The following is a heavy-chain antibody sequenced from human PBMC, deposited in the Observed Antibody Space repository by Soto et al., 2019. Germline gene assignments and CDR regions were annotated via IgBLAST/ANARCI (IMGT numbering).Heavy chain of an antibody. CDR1: GGTFSSYA. V-gene: IGHV1-69*01. J-gene: IGHJ3*02. CDR3: ARGQGDYVVHAFDI. D-gene: IGHD4-17*01. Sequence: QVQLVQSGAEVKKPGSSVKVSCKASGGTFSSYAISWVRQAPGQGLEWMGGIIPIFGTANYAQKFQGRVTITAVESAGTVYMELSRLSSEDTAVYYCARGQGDYVVHAFDIWGQGTMVTVSS. CDR2: IIPIFGTA.